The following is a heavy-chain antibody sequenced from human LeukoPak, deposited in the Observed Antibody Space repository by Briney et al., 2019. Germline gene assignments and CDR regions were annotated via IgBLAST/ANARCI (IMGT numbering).Heavy chain of an antibody. V-gene: IGHV3-30*18. D-gene: IGHD3-22*01. Sequence: GGSLRLSCAASGFTFSSYGMHWVRQAPGKGLEWVAVISYDGSNKYYADSVKGRFTISRDNSKNTLFLQMNSLRAEDTAVYYCAKAGDTRYYNFDYWGQGTLVTVSS. J-gene: IGHJ4*02. CDR2: ISYDGSNK. CDR1: GFTFSSYG. CDR3: AKAGDTRYYNFDY.